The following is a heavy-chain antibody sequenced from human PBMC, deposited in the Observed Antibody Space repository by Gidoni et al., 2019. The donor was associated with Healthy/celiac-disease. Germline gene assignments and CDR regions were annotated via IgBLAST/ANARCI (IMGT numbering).Heavy chain of an antibody. V-gene: IGHV4-34*01. J-gene: IGHJ4*02. Sequence: QVQLQQWGAGLLKPSETLSLTCAVYGGSFSGYYWSWIRQPPGKGLEWIGEINHSGSTNYNPSLKSRVTISVDTSKNQFSLKLSSATAADTAVYYCARVGVVVVPAARYFDYWGQGTLVTVSS. CDR2: INHSGST. D-gene: IGHD2-2*01. CDR3: ARVGVVVVPAARYFDY. CDR1: GGSFSGYY.